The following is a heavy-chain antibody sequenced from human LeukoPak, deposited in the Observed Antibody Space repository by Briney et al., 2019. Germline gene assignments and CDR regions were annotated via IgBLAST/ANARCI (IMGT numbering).Heavy chain of an antibody. CDR1: GGSISSYY. V-gene: IGHV4-4*07. CDR3: ARVIRGGSFDRSGGRYYYYGMDV. J-gene: IGHJ6*02. Sequence: PSETLSLTCTVSGGSISSYYWSWIRQPAGKGLEWIGRIYTSGSTNYNPSLKSRVTTSVDTSKNQFSLKLSSVTAADTAVHYCARVIRGGSFDRSGGRYYYYGMDVWGQGTTVTVSS. CDR2: IYTSGST. D-gene: IGHD3-9*01.